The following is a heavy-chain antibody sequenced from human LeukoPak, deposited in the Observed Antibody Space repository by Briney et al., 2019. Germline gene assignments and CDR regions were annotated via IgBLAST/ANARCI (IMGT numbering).Heavy chain of an antibody. V-gene: IGHV4-38-2*02. J-gene: IGHJ4*02. CDR1: GGSISSYY. Sequence: PSETLSLTCTVSGGSISSYYWGWIRQPPGKGLEWIGSIYHSGSTYYNPSLKSRVTISVDTSKNQFSLKLSSVTAADTAVYYCARHIHVTYHFDYWGQGTLVTVSS. CDR2: IYHSGST. D-gene: IGHD2-2*01. CDR3: ARHIHVTYHFDY.